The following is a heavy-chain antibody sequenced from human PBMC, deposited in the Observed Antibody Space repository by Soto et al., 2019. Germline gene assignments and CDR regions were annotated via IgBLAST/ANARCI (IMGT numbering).Heavy chain of an antibody. Sequence: VQLVESGGGVVQPGRSLRLSCAASGFAFSSYAMSWVRQAPGKGLEWVSAISGSGGSTYYADSVKGRFTISRDNSKNTLYLQMNSLRAEDTAVYYCAKGRRQWLGDNWFDPWGQGTLVTVSS. CDR1: GFAFSSYA. V-gene: IGHV3-23*04. CDR2: ISGSGGST. D-gene: IGHD6-19*01. CDR3: AKGRRQWLGDNWFDP. J-gene: IGHJ5*02.